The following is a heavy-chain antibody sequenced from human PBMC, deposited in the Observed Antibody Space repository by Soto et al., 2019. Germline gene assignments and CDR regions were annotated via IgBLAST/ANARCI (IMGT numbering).Heavy chain of an antibody. D-gene: IGHD6-6*01. CDR3: ARGSFSSSSSWFDP. V-gene: IGHV4-31*03. J-gene: IGHJ5*02. CDR2: IYYSGRT. Sequence: QVQLQESGPGLVKPSQTLSLTCTVSGGSISSGGYYWSWIRQHPGKGLEWIGYIYYSGRTYYNPSLHSRVSIAVDTTENQFSLKLTSVTAADTSVYYCARGSFSSSSSWFDPWGRGTLVTVSP. CDR1: GGSISSGGYY.